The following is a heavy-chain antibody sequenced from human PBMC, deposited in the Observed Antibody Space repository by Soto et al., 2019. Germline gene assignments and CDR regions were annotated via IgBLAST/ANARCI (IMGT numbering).Heavy chain of an antibody. CDR3: AKSPSYPVHFDY. Sequence: QVQLVESGGDVVQPGRSLRLSCAASGFTFSSYGMHWVRQAPGKGLEWVAVISYDGSNKYYADSVKGRFTISRDNSKNTLYLQMNSLRAEDTAVYYCAKSPSYPVHFDYWGQGTLVTVSS. V-gene: IGHV3-30*18. J-gene: IGHJ4*02. D-gene: IGHD1-26*01. CDR2: ISYDGSNK. CDR1: GFTFSSYG.